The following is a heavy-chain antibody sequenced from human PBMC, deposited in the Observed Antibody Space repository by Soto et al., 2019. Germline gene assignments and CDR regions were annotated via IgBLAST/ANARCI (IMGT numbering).Heavy chain of an antibody. D-gene: IGHD3-22*01. CDR2: IYYSGST. CDR3: VRVRSSGDSLGY. V-gene: IGHV4-61*01. Sequence: QVQLQESGPGLVKPSETLSLTCTVSGGSVSSGSYYWSWIRQPPGKGLEWIGYIYYSGSTKYNPSLKSRVTISVDRSKNQFSLKLSSVTAADTAVYYCVRVRSSGDSLGYWGQGTLVTVSS. CDR1: GGSVSSGSYY. J-gene: IGHJ4*02.